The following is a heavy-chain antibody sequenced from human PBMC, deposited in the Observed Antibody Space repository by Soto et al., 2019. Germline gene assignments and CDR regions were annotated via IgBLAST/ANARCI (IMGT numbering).Heavy chain of an antibody. CDR1: GFIFANYG. Sequence: QVQLVQSGPEMKKPGASVKVSCKASGFIFANYGITWVRQAPGEGLEWMGWISVDNGNTNYAQKFQVRVSMTTDTATSTAYLEVRSLKADDTAVYYCARDRRCYVRGWYVDYFAHWGQATLVSVSS. J-gene: IGHJ4*02. D-gene: IGHD3-10*02. CDR3: ARDRRCYVRGWYVDYFAH. CDR2: ISVDNGNT. V-gene: IGHV1-18*01.